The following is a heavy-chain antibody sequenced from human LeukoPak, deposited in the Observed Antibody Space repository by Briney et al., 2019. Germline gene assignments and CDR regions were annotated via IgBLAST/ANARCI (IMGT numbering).Heavy chain of an antibody. V-gene: IGHV4-30-2*02. J-gene: IGHJ3*02. CDR3: AIYTFGYGNAFEI. CDR2: IYHSGST. CDR1: GGSISSGGYS. D-gene: IGHD5-18*01. Sequence: SSETLSLTCAVSGGSISSGGYSWSWIRQPPGKGLEWIGYIYHSGSTYYNPSLKSRVTISFGTSKNQFSLKLSSVTAADTAVYYCAIYTFGYGNAFEIWGQGTLVTVSS.